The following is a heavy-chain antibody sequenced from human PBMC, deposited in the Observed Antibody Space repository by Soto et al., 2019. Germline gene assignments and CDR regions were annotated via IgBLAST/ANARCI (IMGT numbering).Heavy chain of an antibody. CDR3: ARDLGSVRGGYYYYGMDV. Sequence: GGSLRLSCAASGFTFSSYGMHWVRQAPGKGLEWVAVISYDGSNKYYADSVKGRFPISRDNSKNTLYLQMNSLRAEDTAVYYCARDLGSVRGGYYYYGMDVWGQGTTVTVSS. J-gene: IGHJ6*02. D-gene: IGHD3-10*01. V-gene: IGHV3-30*03. CDR1: GFTFSSYG. CDR2: ISYDGSNK.